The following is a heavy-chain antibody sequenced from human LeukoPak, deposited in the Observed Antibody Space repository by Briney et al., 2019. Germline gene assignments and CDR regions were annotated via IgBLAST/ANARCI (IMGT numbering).Heavy chain of an antibody. D-gene: IGHD6-19*01. CDR1: GFTFSSYG. Sequence: GGTLRLSCAASGFTFSSYGMSWVRQAPGKGLEWVSVISNSGGSTDYADSVKGRFTISRDNSKNTLYLQMNSLRAEDTAVYYCAKDIRQLAVAGFDYWGQGTLVTVSS. CDR2: ISNSGGST. CDR3: AKDIRQLAVAGFDY. J-gene: IGHJ4*02. V-gene: IGHV3-23*01.